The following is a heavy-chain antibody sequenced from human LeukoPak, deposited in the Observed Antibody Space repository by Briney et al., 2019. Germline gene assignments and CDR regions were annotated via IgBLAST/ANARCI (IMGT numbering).Heavy chain of an antibody. CDR3: AGLDTAMDY. J-gene: IGHJ4*02. CDR2: ISYDGSNK. Sequence: GGSLRLSCAASGFTFSSYAMHWVRQAPGKGLEWVAVISYDGSNKYYADSVKGRFTISRDNSKNTLYLQMNSLRAEDTAVYYCAGLDTAMDYWGQGTLVTVSS. D-gene: IGHD5-18*01. CDR1: GFTFSSYA. V-gene: IGHV3-30*04.